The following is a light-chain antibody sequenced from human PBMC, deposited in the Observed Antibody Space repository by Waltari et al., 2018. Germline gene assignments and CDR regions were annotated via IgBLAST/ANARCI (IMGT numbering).Light chain of an antibody. J-gene: IGKJ3*01. V-gene: IGKV3-11*01. CDR1: QSVSSY. Sequence: EIMLTQSPATLSLSPGERATVSGRASQSVSSYLTWYQQKPGQAPRLLLYDASNRATGIPARFSGRGSGTDFTLTISSLEPEDFAVYYCQHRKNWPPTFGPGTRVDIK. CDR2: DAS. CDR3: QHRKNWPPT.